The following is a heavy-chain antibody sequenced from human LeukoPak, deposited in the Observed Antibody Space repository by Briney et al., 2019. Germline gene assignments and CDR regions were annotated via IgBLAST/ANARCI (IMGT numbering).Heavy chain of an antibody. CDR3: AKTSGSGNYYYYYYGMDV. Sequence: PGGSLRFSCAASGFAFSTYAVSWVRQAPGKGLEWVSAISASGSSTFYADSVKGRFTISRDNSKNTLYLQMNSLRAEDTAVYYCAKTSGSGNYYYYYYGMDVWGQGTTVTVSS. CDR1: GFAFSTYA. V-gene: IGHV3-23*01. D-gene: IGHD3-10*01. CDR2: ISASGSST. J-gene: IGHJ6*02.